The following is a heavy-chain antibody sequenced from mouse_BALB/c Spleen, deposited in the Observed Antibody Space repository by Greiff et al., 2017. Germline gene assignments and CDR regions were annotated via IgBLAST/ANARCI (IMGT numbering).Heavy chain of an antibody. CDR3: ARGAARVYAMDY. CDR1: GYAFSSSW. Sequence: QVQLKQSGPELVKPGASVKISCKASGYAFSSSWMNWVKQRPGQGLECIGRIYPGDGDTNYNGKFKGKATLTADKSSSTAYMQLSSLTSVDSAVYFCARGAARVYAMDYWGQGTSVTVSS. J-gene: IGHJ4*01. CDR2: IYPGDGDT. V-gene: IGHV1-82*01. D-gene: IGHD3-1*01.